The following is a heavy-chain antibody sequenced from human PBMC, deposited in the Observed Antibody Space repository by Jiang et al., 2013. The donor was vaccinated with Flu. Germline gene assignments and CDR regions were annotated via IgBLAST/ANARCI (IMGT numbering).Heavy chain of an antibody. CDR1: GYTFTGYY. D-gene: IGHD6-19*01. CDR3: ARERYSSGWYSFDY. CDR2: INPNSGGT. J-gene: IGHJ4*02. V-gene: IGHV1-2*06. Sequence: SGAEVKKPGASVKVSCKASGYTFTGYYMHWVRQAPGQGLEWMGRINPNSGGTNYAQKFQGRVTMTRDTSISTAYMELSRLRSDDTAVYYCARERYSSGWYSFDYWGQGTLVTVSS.